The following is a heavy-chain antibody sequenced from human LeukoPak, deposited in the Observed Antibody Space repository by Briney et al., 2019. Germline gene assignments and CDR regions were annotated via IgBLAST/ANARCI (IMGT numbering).Heavy chain of an antibody. D-gene: IGHD5-18*01. CDR2: IYYSGST. J-gene: IGHJ4*02. CDR1: GGSISSSSYY. CDR3: ARAVQLWLYFDY. Sequence: SETLSLTCTVSGGSISSSSYYWGWIRQPPGKGLEWIGSIYYSGSTYYNPSLKSRVTISADTSKNQFSLKLSSVTAADTAVYYCARAVQLWLYFDYWGQGTLVTVSS. V-gene: IGHV4-39*07.